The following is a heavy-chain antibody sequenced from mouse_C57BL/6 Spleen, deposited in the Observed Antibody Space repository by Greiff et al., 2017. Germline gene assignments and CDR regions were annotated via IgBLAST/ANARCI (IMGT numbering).Heavy chain of an antibody. V-gene: IGHV1-15*01. Sequence: VQLQQSGAELVRPGASVTLSCKASGYTFTDYEMHWVKQTPVHGLEWIGAIDPETGGTAYNQKFKGKAILTADKSSSTAYMELRSLTSEDSAVYYCTRSGGSRGGNAMDYWGQGTSVTVSS. CDR3: TRSGGSRGGNAMDY. CDR1: GYTFTDYE. D-gene: IGHD1-1*01. J-gene: IGHJ4*01. CDR2: IDPETGGT.